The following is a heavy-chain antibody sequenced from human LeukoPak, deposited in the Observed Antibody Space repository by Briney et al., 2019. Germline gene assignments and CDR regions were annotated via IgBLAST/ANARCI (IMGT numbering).Heavy chain of an antibody. J-gene: IGHJ4*02. Sequence: SETLSLTCAVYGGSFSGLYWSWIRQPAGKGLEWIGRIYTSGSTNYNPSLKSRVTISVDTSKNQFSLKLSSVTAADTAVYYCARDQLLWELHSAFDYWGQGTLVTVSS. CDR3: ARDQLLWELHSAFDY. V-gene: IGHV4-4*07. CDR1: GGSFSGLY. D-gene: IGHD1-26*01. CDR2: IYTSGST.